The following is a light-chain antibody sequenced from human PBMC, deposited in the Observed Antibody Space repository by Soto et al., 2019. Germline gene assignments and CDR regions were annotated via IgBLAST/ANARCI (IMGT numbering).Light chain of an antibody. CDR1: QSISSW. Sequence: DIQMTQSPSNLSASVGDRVTITCRASQSISSWLAWYQQKPGRAPKLLIYKASSLETGVPSRFSGSGSGTEFTLIISSLQPDDFASYYCQQYGSSSPWTFGQGTKVEIK. J-gene: IGKJ1*01. V-gene: IGKV1-5*03. CDR3: QQYGSSSPWT. CDR2: KAS.